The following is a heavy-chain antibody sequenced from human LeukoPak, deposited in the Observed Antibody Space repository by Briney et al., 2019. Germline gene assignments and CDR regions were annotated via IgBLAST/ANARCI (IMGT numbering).Heavy chain of an antibody. D-gene: IGHD3-10*01. CDR3: ARDSHYYGSGSYSPGSHYYYYMDV. CDR2: ISSNGCST. CDR1: GFTFSSYE. J-gene: IGHJ6*03. Sequence: GGSLTLSCAASGFTFSSYEMNWVRQAPGKGLEYVSAISSNGCSTYYANSVKGRFTISRDNSKNTLYLQMGSLRAEDMAVYYCARDSHYYGSGSYSPGSHYYYYMDVWGKGTTVTVSS. V-gene: IGHV3-64*01.